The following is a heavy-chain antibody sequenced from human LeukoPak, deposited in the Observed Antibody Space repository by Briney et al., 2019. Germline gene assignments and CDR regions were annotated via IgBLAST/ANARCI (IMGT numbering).Heavy chain of an antibody. D-gene: IGHD6-13*01. CDR3: ARGTPIYSSSWYDSSWFDP. CDR2: IYYSGST. Sequence: SETLSLTCTVSGGSISSYYWSWIPQPPGKGLEWIGYIYYSGSTNYNPSLKSRVTISVDTSKNQFSLKLSSVTAADTAVYYCARGTPIYSSSWYDSSWFDPWGQGTLVTVSS. CDR1: GGSISSYY. V-gene: IGHV4-59*01. J-gene: IGHJ5*02.